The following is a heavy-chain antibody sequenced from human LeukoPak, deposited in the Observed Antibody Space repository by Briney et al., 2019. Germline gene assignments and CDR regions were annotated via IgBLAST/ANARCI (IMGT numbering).Heavy chain of an antibody. V-gene: IGHV5-51*01. CDR2: IYPGDSDI. D-gene: IGHD1-14*01. J-gene: IGHJ4*02. Sequence: GESLKISCKGSVAPFAKDWSGVGSPMPGKGLDWMAIIYPGDSDIRYSPSFQGQVTISADRSISTAYLRWKSLKASDTTNYYGATAYNSDFWGQGTLVTVSS. CDR1: VAPFAKDW. CDR3: ATAYNSDF.